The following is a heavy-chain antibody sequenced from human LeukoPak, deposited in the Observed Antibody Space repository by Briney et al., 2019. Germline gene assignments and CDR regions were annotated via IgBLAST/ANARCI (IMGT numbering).Heavy chain of an antibody. D-gene: IGHD4-23*01. CDR3: AREGTTVVIPFDY. Sequence: GGSLRLSCAASGFTFSSYWMHWVRQAPGKGLVWVSRINSGGSSTSYADSVKGRFTISRDNAKNTLYLQMNSLRAEDTAVYYCAREGTTVVIPFDYWGQGTLLTVSS. CDR2: INSGGSST. V-gene: IGHV3-74*01. J-gene: IGHJ4*02. CDR1: GFTFSSYW.